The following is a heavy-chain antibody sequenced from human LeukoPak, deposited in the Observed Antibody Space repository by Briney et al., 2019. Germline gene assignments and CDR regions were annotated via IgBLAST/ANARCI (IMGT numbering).Heavy chain of an antibody. J-gene: IGHJ4*02. CDR3: ASDRGSGWFDY. CDR2: IQTSGNT. CDR1: GGSVRSYY. D-gene: IGHD6-19*01. V-gene: IGHV4-4*07. Sequence: PSETLSLTCTVSGGSVRSYYWNWIRQPAGKGLEWVGRIQTSGNTNYSPSLKSRITISVDRSKNQVSLKLNSVTAADTAVYYCASDRGSGWFDYWGQGTLVTVSS.